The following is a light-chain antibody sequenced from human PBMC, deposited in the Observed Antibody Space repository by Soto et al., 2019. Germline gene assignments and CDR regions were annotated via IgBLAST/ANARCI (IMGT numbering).Light chain of an antibody. CDR2: DVS. Sequence: QSVLTQPPSVSGSPGQSVTISCSGTIDDVTAYYRVSWYQQTPGTAPKLMIYDVSNRPSRVPDRFSGSRSGNTASLTISGLQAEDEGDYYCSVYTRTSTYVFGTGTKLTVL. J-gene: IGLJ1*01. V-gene: IGLV2-18*01. CDR1: IDDVTAYYR. CDR3: SVYTRTSTYV.